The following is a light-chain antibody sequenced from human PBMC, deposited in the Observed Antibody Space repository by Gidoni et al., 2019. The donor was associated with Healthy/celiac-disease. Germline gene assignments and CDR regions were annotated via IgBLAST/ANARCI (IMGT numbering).Light chain of an antibody. CDR1: QSLVYSDGNTY. CDR2: KVS. V-gene: IGKV2-30*01. Sequence: DVVLTQSPLSLPVTLGQPASISCRSSQSLVYSDGNTYLNWVQQRPGQVPRRLIDKVSKRDSGVPDRFSGRGSGTDFTLKSSRVEAEDVGIDYCMQGTHWPLTFGGGTKVEIK. J-gene: IGKJ4*01. CDR3: MQGTHWPLT.